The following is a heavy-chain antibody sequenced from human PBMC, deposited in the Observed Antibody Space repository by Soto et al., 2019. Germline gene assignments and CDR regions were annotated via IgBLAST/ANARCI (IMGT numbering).Heavy chain of an antibody. CDR2: ISGQNGDT. Sequence: QVQLVQSEAIMKKPGASVKVSCKASGYTFSKHGISWVRQAPGQGLEWMGWISGQNGDTKYAQKFQGRVTLGTDTSTRTVYLELRRLTSDDTAVYYCARDLEIIPGATEVFDFWGRGTLVTVSS. J-gene: IGHJ4*02. CDR1: GYTFSKHG. D-gene: IGHD2-2*01. V-gene: IGHV1-18*01. CDR3: ARDLEIIPGATEVFDF.